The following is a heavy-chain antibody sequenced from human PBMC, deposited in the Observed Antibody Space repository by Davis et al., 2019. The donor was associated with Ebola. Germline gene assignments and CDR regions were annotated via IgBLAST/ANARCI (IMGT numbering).Heavy chain of an antibody. V-gene: IGHV3-21*01. CDR2: ISSSSSYI. J-gene: IGHJ4*02. CDR3: ARASGYSGYDFSPSDY. Sequence: GGSLRLSCAASGFTFSSYSMNWVRQAPGKGLEWVSSISSSSSYIYYADSVKGRFTISRDNAKNSLYLQMNSLRAEDTAVYYCARASGYSGYDFSPSDYWGQGTLVTVSS. D-gene: IGHD5-12*01. CDR1: GFTFSSYS.